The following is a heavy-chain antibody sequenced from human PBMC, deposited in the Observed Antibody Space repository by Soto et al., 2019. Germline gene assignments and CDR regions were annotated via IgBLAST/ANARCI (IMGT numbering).Heavy chain of an antibody. Sequence: ASETLSLTCTVSGGSISPYYWSWIRQPPGKGLEWVGYIYYAGSTSYNPSLKSRVTISVDTSKNQFSLKLTSVTAADTAVYYCARDKITGLFDYWGQGTLVTVSS. CDR1: GGSISPYY. D-gene: IGHD1-1*01. V-gene: IGHV4-59*12. CDR3: ARDKITGLFDY. CDR2: IYYAGST. J-gene: IGHJ4*02.